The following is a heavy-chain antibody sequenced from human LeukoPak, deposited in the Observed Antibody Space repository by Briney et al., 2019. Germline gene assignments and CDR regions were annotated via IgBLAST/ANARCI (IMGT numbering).Heavy chain of an antibody. CDR2: ISSTRSSYI. CDR1: GFTFNNYN. Sequence: GSLRLSCAASGFTFNNYNMNWVRQAPGKGLEWVSSISSTRSSYIYYAESVKGRFTISRDNAKHSLYLQMSSLRAEDTAVYYCARDWTTVTFPDAFDIWGQGTMVTVSS. CDR3: ARDWTTVTFPDAFDI. D-gene: IGHD4-17*01. V-gene: IGHV3-21*01. J-gene: IGHJ3*02.